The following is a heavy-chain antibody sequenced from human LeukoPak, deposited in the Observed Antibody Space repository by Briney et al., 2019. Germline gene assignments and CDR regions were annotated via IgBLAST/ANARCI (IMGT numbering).Heavy chain of an antibody. CDR2: INERGSST. J-gene: IGHJ4*02. CDR3: AGGRLVAASKAVAIDY. D-gene: IGHD5-12*01. CDR1: GFTFSSYW. V-gene: IGHV3-74*01. Sequence: PGGSLRLSCAASGFTFSSYWMYWVRQAPGKGLVWVSRINERGSSTSYADSVKGRFTISRDNAKNALYLQMNSLRADDTAVYYCAGGRLVAASKAVAIDYWGQGTLVTVSS.